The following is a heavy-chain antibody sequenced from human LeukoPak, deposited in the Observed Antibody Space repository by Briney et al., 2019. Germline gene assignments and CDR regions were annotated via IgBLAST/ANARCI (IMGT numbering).Heavy chain of an antibody. J-gene: IGHJ4*02. CDR1: GYSISSGYY. CDR2: IYHSGST. D-gene: IGHD4-17*01. Sequence: SETLSLTCTVSGYSISSGYYWGWIRQPPGKGLEWIGSIYHSGSTYYNPSLKSRVTISVDTSKNQFSLKLSSVTAADTAVYYCARVGYGDYPDYWGQGTLVTVSS. V-gene: IGHV4-38-2*02. CDR3: ARVGYGDYPDY.